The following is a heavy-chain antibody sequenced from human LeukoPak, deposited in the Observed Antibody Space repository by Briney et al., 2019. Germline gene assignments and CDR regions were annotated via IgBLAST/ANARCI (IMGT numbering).Heavy chain of an antibody. CDR1: GFTFSSYW. J-gene: IGHJ4*02. V-gene: IGHV3-23*01. CDR2: ISNSGGST. D-gene: IGHD3-10*01. Sequence: PGGSLRLSCAASGFTFSSYWMSWVRQAPGKGLEWVSSISNSGGSTYYADSVKGRFTISRDNSKNTLYLQMNSLRAEDTAVYYCAKDECSSTSCALLWFGERFDYWGQGTLVTVSS. CDR3: AKDECSSTSCALLWFGERFDY.